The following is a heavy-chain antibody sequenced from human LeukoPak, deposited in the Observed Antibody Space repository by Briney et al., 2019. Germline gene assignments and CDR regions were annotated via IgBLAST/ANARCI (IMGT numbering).Heavy chain of an antibody. V-gene: IGHV3-30*02. CDR3: AKIDSSGSH. D-gene: IGHD3-22*01. J-gene: IGHJ4*02. Sequence: GGSLRLSCAASGFTFSSYDVHWVRQAPGKGLEWVAFIRYDGSNTYYADSAKGRFTISRDNSKNTLYLQMNSLRAEDTAVYYCAKIDSSGSHWGQGTLVTVSS. CDR1: GFTFSSYD. CDR2: IRYDGSNT.